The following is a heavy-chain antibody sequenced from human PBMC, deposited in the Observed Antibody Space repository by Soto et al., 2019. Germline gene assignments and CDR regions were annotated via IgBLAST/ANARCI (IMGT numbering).Heavy chain of an antibody. CDR3: AKVPRLKQRGGFDY. CDR2: ISGSGGST. V-gene: IGHV3-23*01. J-gene: IGHJ4*02. D-gene: IGHD6-25*01. Sequence: GESLKISCAASGFTFSSYAMSWVRQAPGKGLEWVSAISGSGGSTYYADSVKGRFTISRDNSKNTLYLQMNSLRAEDTAVYYCAKVPRLKQRGGFDYWGQGTLVTVSS. CDR1: GFTFSSYA.